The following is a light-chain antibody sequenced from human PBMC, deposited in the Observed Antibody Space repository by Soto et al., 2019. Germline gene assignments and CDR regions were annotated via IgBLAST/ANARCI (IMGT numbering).Light chain of an antibody. CDR2: SNN. V-gene: IGLV1-44*01. Sequence: QSVLTQPPSASWTPGQRVTISCSGSSSNIGSNTVNWYQQLPGTAPKLLIYSNNQRPSGVPDRFSGSKSGTSASLAISGLQSEDEADYYCAAGDDSLNGPVFGGGTKLTVL. J-gene: IGLJ2*01. CDR1: SSNIGSNT. CDR3: AAGDDSLNGPV.